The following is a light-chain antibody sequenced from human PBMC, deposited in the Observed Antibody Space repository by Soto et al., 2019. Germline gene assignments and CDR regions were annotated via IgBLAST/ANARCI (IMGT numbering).Light chain of an antibody. CDR2: AAS. V-gene: IGKV1-39*01. CDR1: QSISTY. J-gene: IGKJ1*01. Sequence: DIQMTQSPSSLSASVGDRVTITCRASQSISTYLNWYQHEEGKAPKLLIYAASSLQSGVPSRFSGSGSGTDFTLTISSLQPEDFASYYCQQSYSTPPTFGQGTQVEIK. CDR3: QQSYSTPPT.